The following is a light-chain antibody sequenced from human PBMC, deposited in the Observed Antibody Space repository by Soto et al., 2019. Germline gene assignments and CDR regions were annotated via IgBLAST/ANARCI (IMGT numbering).Light chain of an antibody. CDR2: GAS. V-gene: IGKV3-20*01. CDR1: QSVSSSY. Sequence: EIVLTQSPGTLSFSPGERATLSCRASQSVSSSYLAWYQQKPGQAPRLLIYGASSRATGIQDRFSGSGSGTDFTLTISRLEPEDLAVYFCQHYGNSPPFTFGQGTKVEIK. CDR3: QHYGNSPPFT. J-gene: IGKJ2*01.